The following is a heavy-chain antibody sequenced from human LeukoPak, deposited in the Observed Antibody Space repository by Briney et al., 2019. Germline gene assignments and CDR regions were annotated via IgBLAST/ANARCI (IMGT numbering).Heavy chain of an antibody. CDR3: ARGPSSSSWSRFDP. J-gene: IGHJ5*02. Sequence: GGSLRLSCSASGFTVNSYNMNWVRQAPGKGLEWVSCISSSGTKYYADSVKGRFTTSRDNGKSSLFLEMNSLRDEDTAAYYCARGPSSSSWSRFDPWGQGTLVTVSS. V-gene: IGHV3-48*02. CDR1: GFTVNSYN. CDR2: ISSSGTK. D-gene: IGHD6-13*01.